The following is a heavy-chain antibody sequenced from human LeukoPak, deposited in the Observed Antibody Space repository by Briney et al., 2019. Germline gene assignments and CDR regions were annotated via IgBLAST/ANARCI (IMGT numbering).Heavy chain of an antibody. D-gene: IGHD6-13*01. V-gene: IGHV3-21*01. CDR1: GFTFSSYS. J-gene: IGHJ4*02. CDR2: ISSSSSYI. CDR3: ARNSSRWYYFDY. Sequence: GGSLRLSCAASGFTFSSYSMNWVRQAPGKGLEWVSSISSSSSYIYYADSVSGRLTISRDNAKNSQDQQINSLSADDTAVYYCARNSSRWYYFDYWGQGTLVTVSS.